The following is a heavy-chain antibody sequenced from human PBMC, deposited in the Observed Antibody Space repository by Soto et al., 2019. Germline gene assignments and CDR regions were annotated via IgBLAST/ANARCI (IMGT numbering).Heavy chain of an antibody. J-gene: IGHJ4*02. Sequence: SSETLSLTCAVYGGSFSGYYWSWIRQPPGKGLEWIGEINHSGSTNYNPSLKSRVTISVDTSKNQFSLKLSSVTAADTAVYYCARERYDSSGPGRHDYWGQGTLVTVSS. CDR1: GGSFSGYY. CDR3: ARERYDSSGPGRHDY. V-gene: IGHV4-34*01. CDR2: INHSGST. D-gene: IGHD3-22*01.